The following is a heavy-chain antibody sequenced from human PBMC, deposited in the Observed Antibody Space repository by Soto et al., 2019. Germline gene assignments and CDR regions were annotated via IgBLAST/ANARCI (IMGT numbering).Heavy chain of an antibody. CDR3: ARDQSPASGWPGMDV. CDR1: GYTFTDYY. J-gene: IGHJ6*02. D-gene: IGHD6-19*01. Sequence: SVKVSCKASGYTFTDYYMHWVRQAPGQGLEWMGWINPNSGGTNYAQKFQGRVTMTRDTSISTAYMELNRLRSDDTAVYYCARDQSPASGWPGMDVWGQGTTVTVS. CDR2: INPNSGGT. V-gene: IGHV1-2*02.